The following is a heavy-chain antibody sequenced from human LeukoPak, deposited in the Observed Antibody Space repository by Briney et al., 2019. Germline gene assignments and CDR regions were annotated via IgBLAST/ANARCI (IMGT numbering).Heavy chain of an antibody. D-gene: IGHD3-22*01. Sequence: GASVRVSCKASGGTFSSYAISWVRQAPGQGLEWMGGIIPIFGTANYAQKFQGRVTITADKSTSTAYMELSSLRSEDTAVYYCARASYYYDSSGYYVQNYYYYYYMDVWGKGTTVTVSS. CDR2: IIPIFGTA. V-gene: IGHV1-69*06. CDR3: ARASYYYDSSGYYVQNYYYYYYMDV. CDR1: GGTFSSYA. J-gene: IGHJ6*03.